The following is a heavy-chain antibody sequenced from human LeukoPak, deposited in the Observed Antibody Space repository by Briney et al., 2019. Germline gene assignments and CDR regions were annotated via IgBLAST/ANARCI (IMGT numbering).Heavy chain of an antibody. CDR3: AKDNGYCTSTSCFLEY. D-gene: IGHD2-2*03. Sequence: GGSLRLSCVASGFTFNSYAMSWVRQAPGKGLECVSAISGSGGSTYYADYVKGRFTISRDNSKSTLYLQMDSLGAEDTALYYCAKDNGYCTSTSCFLEYWGQGTLVTVSS. CDR2: ISGSGGST. V-gene: IGHV3-23*01. J-gene: IGHJ4*02. CDR1: GFTFNSYA.